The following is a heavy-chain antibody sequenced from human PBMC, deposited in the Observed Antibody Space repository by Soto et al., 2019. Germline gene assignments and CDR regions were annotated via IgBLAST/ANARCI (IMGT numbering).Heavy chain of an antibody. CDR2: IYYSGST. D-gene: IGHD7-27*01. CDR3: ARTLGDYYYYYGMDV. V-gene: IGHV4-59*01. CDR1: GGSISSYY. J-gene: IGHJ6*02. Sequence: SETLSLTCTVSGGSISSYYWSWIRQPPGKGLEWIGYIYYSGSTNYNPSLKSRVTISVDTSKNQFSLKLSTVSAADTAVYYCARTLGDYYYYYGMDVWGQVTTVTVSS.